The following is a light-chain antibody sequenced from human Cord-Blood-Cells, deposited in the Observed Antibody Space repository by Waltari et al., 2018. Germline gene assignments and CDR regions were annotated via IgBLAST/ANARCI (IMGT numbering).Light chain of an antibody. CDR3: GTWDSSLSAGV. V-gene: IGLV1-51*01. CDR1: SSNIGHNY. CDR2: DNS. Sequence: QSVLTQPPSVSAAPGQKVTISCSGSSSNIGHNYVSLSQQLPGTAPKLLIYDNSKRPSGIPDRFSGSKSGTSATLGITGLQTGDEADYYCGTWDSSLSAGVFGGGTKLTVL. J-gene: IGLJ3*02.